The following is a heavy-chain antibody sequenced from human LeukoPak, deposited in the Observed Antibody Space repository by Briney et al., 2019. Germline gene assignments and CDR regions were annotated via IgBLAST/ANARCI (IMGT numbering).Heavy chain of an antibody. CDR1: GISLSSDA. CDR2: ISGSGGRT. J-gene: IGHJ4*02. CDR3: AKEDGYGAKNY. V-gene: IGHV3-23*01. D-gene: IGHD5-24*01. Sequence: WGVLLLSSAAPGISLSSDALRRGRPAPGEGGGWVSAISGSGGRTYYADSVKGRFTISRDNSKNTLYLQMNSLRAEDTAVYYCAKEDGYGAKNYWGQGTLVTVSS.